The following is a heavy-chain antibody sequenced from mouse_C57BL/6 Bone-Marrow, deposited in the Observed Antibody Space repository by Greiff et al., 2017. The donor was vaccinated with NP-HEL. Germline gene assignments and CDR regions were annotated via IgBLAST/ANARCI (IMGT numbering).Heavy chain of an antibody. V-gene: IGHV5-15*04. J-gene: IGHJ4*01. Sequence: EVKVEESGGGLVQPGGSLKLSCAASGFTFSDYGMAWVRQAPRKGPEWVAFISNLAYSIYYADTVTGRFTISRENAKNTLYLEMSSLRSEDTAMYYCARRDDYDRAMDYWGQGTSVTVSS. D-gene: IGHD2-4*01. CDR3: ARRDDYDRAMDY. CDR2: ISNLAYSI. CDR1: GFTFSDYG.